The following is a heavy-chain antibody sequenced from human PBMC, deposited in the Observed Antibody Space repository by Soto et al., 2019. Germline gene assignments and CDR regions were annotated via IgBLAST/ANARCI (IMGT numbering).Heavy chain of an antibody. D-gene: IGHD6-19*01. CDR2: VFHTGTT. V-gene: IGHV4-4*02. CDR3: ARSAGWYAVHS. Sequence: QVQMQGSGPGLVKPSGTLSLTCAVSGDSVSSPYYWCWVRQPPGKGLEWIGEVFHTGTTSYNPSLRSRVTISMDKSINQFSLDLSSVTAADTAVYYCARSAGWYAVHSWGPGTLVIVSS. CDR1: GDSVSSPYY. J-gene: IGHJ4*02.